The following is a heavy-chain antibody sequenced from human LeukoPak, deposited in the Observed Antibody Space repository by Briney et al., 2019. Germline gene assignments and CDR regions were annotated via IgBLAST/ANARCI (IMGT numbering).Heavy chain of an antibody. V-gene: IGHV1-69*13. CDR3: ARAPNYYDSSGYYHDAFDI. J-gene: IGHJ3*02. CDR1: GGTFSSYA. CDR2: IIPIFGTA. Sequence: ASVKVSCKASGGTFSSYAISWVRQAPGQGFEWMGGIIPIFGTANYAQKFQGRVTITADESTSTAYMELSSLRSEDTAVYYCARAPNYYDSSGYYHDAFDIWGQGTMVTVSS. D-gene: IGHD3-22*01.